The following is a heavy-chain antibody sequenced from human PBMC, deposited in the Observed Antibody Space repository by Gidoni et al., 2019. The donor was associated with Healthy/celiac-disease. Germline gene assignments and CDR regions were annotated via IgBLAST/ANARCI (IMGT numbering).Heavy chain of an antibody. V-gene: IGHV4-39*01. J-gene: IGHJ2*01. CDR1: GGSISSSSDY. D-gene: IGHD3-22*01. CDR3: ARPGYDISGYYYVSWYFDL. CDR2: IYYSGST. Sequence: QLQLQEAGPGLGKPSETLSLTCTVPGGSISSSSDYWGWIRQPPGKGLEWIGSIYYSGSTYSIPSLKSRVTISVDTSKHQFSLKLSSVTAADTAVYYCARPGYDISGYYYVSWYFDLWGRGTLVTVSS.